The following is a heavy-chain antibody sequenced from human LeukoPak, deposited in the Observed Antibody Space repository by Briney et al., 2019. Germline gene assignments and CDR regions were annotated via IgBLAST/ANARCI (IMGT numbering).Heavy chain of an antibody. V-gene: IGHV3-74*01. CDR3: ARAREAQWLVDY. Sequence: GGSLRLSCAASGFAFSHYWMHWVRQAPGKGLVCVSRISSDGSDTTYADYVKGRFTISRDNATNTVYLQMNSLSAEDTGVYYCARAREAQWLVDYWGQGTLVTVSS. J-gene: IGHJ4*02. CDR1: GFAFSHYW. D-gene: IGHD6-19*01. CDR2: ISSDGSDT.